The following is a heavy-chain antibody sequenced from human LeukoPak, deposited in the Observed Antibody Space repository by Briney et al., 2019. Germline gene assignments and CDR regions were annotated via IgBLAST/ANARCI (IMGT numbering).Heavy chain of an antibody. CDR3: AKFGHDYGDYGLDY. V-gene: IGHV3-30*18. CDR2: ISYDGSNK. J-gene: IGHJ4*02. CDR1: GFTFSSYG. D-gene: IGHD4-17*01. Sequence: GGSLRLSCAASGFTFSSYGMHWVRQAPGKGLEWVAVISYDGSNKYYADSVKGRFTISRDNSKNTLYLQMNSLRAEDTAVYYCAKFGHDYGDYGLDYWGQGTLVTVSS.